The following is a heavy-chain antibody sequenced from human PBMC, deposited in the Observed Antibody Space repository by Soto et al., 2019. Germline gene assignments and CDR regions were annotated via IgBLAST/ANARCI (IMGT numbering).Heavy chain of an antibody. Sequence: GASVKVSCKVSGYTLTELSMHWVRQAPGKGLEWMGGFDPEDGETIYAQKFQGRVTMTEDTSTDTAYMELSSLRSEDTAVYYCAAGGYGDAPFDYWGQGTLVTVSS. J-gene: IGHJ4*02. D-gene: IGHD4-17*01. CDR2: FDPEDGET. V-gene: IGHV1-24*01. CDR3: AAGGYGDAPFDY. CDR1: GYTLTELS.